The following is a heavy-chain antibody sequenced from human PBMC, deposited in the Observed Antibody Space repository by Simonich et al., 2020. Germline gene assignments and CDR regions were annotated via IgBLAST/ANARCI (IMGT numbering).Heavy chain of an antibody. D-gene: IGHD2-21*01. CDR3: ARNGLVGILKAFDI. Sequence: QVQLVQSGAEVKKPGASVKVSCKASGYTFTGYYMHWVRQAPGQGLEWMGWSNPHSGGTNYAKKFQGRVTRTRDTSISTAYMELSRLRSDDTAVYYCARNGLVGILKAFDIWGQGTMVTVSS. CDR1: GYTFTGYY. CDR2: SNPHSGGT. J-gene: IGHJ3*02. V-gene: IGHV1-2*02.